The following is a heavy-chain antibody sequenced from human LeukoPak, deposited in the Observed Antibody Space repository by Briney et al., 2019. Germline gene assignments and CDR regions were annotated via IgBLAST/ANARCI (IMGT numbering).Heavy chain of an antibody. V-gene: IGHV4-61*01. J-gene: IGHJ4*02. Sequence: PPETLSLTCTVSGGSVSSSSYYWSWIRQPPGKGLEWIGYIYYSGSTNYNPSLKSRVTISVDTSKNQFSLKLSSVTAADTAVYYCARGAQYYSNYYFDSWDQGTLVTVSS. CDR1: GGSVSSSSYY. CDR3: ARGAQYYSNYYFDS. CDR2: IYYSGST. D-gene: IGHD4-11*01.